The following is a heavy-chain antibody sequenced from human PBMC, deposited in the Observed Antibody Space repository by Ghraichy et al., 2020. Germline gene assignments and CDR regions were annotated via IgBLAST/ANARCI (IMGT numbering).Heavy chain of an antibody. D-gene: IGHD2-2*01. CDR2: INHSGST. CDR1: GGSFSGYY. J-gene: IGHJ6*02. V-gene: IGHV4-34*01. CDR3: ARAVVVPAAWEWGKSHYYYYGMDV. Sequence: SETLSLTCAVYGGSFSGYYWSWIRQPPGKGLEWIGEINHSGSTNYNPSLKSRVTISVDTSKNQFSLKLSSVTAADTAVYYCARAVVVPAAWEWGKSHYYYYGMDVWGQGTTVTVSS.